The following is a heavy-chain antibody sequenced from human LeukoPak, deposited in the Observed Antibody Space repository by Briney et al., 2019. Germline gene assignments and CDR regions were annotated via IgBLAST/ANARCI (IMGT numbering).Heavy chain of an antibody. D-gene: IGHD3-16*01. CDR1: GYTFTSYG. J-gene: IGHJ6*03. CDR3: ARGGTPSYYYYMDV. Sequence: ASVKVSCKASGYTFTSYGTTWVRQAPGEGLEWMGWISVYNDKTNYAQKLQGRVTMTTETSTSTAYMELRSLRSDDTAVYYCARGGTPSYYYYMDVWGKGTTVTISS. CDR2: ISVYNDKT. V-gene: IGHV1-18*01.